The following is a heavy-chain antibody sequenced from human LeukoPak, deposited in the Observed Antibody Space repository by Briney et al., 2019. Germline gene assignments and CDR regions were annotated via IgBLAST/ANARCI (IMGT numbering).Heavy chain of an antibody. V-gene: IGHV3-66*01. J-gene: IGHJ6*03. CDR3: ARSLLRGIHYYYYMDV. CDR1: GFTVSSNY. D-gene: IGHD3-10*01. CDR2: IYSGGST. Sequence: WGSLRLSSAASGFTVSSNYMSWVRQAPGKGLEWVSVIYSGGSTYYADSVKGRFTISRDNSKNTLYLQMNSLRAEDTAVYYCARSLLRGIHYYYYMDVWGKGTTVTISS.